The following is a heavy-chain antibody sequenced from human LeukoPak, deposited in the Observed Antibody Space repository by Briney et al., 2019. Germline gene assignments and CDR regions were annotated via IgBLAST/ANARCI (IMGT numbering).Heavy chain of an antibody. CDR1: GFTFSDHY. D-gene: IGHD5-24*01. CDR2: TGNKANSYTS. J-gene: IGHJ6*02. V-gene: IGHV3-72*01. CDR3: ARGSSATDYYYYGMDV. Sequence: GGSLRLSCAASGFTFSDHYMDWVRQAPGKGLEWVGRTGNKANSYTSQYAAPVKGRFTISRDDSKNSLYLQMNSLKTEDTAVYYCARGSSATDYYYYGMDVWGQGTTVTVSS.